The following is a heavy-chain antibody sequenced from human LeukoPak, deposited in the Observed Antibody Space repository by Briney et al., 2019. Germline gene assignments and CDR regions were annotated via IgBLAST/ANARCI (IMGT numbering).Heavy chain of an antibody. CDR2: IYYSGST. CDR1: GGSINDYC. CDR3: ARLGDSSGYYPLDY. Sequence: PSETLSLTCSVSGGSINDYCWTWIRQPPGKGLEWIGCIYYSGSTNYNPSLESRVTMSVDTSKNQFSLKLNSVTAADTAVYYCARLGDSSGYYPLDYWGQGTLVTVSS. V-gene: IGHV4-59*13. D-gene: IGHD3-22*01. J-gene: IGHJ4*02.